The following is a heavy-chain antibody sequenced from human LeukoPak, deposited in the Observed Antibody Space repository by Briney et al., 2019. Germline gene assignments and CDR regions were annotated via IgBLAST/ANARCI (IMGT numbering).Heavy chain of an antibody. J-gene: IGHJ6*03. V-gene: IGHV4-59*01. CDR3: ARVRGKARAYYYYMDV. Sequence: PSETLSLTCTVSGGSLSSYYWSWIRQPPGKGLEWIGYIYYSGSTNYNPSLKSRVTISVDTSKYQFSLKLSSVTAADTAVYYCARVRGKARAYYYYMDVWGKGTTVTISS. D-gene: IGHD3-10*01. CDR2: IYYSGST. CDR1: GGSLSSYY.